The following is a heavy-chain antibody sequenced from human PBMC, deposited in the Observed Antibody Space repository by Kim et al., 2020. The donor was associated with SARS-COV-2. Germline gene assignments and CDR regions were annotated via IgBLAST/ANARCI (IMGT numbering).Heavy chain of an antibody. D-gene: IGHD3-16*01. CDR3: AKVGGGPSGY. Sequence: STYYADSVKGRFTISRDDTKNTLCQQMNSLRAEDTAVYYCAKVGGGPSGYWGQGTLVTVSS. J-gene: IGHJ4*02. CDR2: ST. V-gene: IGHV3-23*01.